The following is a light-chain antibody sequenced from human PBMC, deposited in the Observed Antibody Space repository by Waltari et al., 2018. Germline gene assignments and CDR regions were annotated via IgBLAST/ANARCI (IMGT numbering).Light chain of an antibody. Sequence: DIVMTQSPDSLAVSLGARATITCRSSQSVLNRDTKKSYLAWYQQKSGQTPKLLIYWASTRESGVPDRFSGSGSGTDFTLTITSLQAEDVAVYYCQQYYSTVTFGGGTKVEIK. CDR3: QQYYSTVT. CDR1: QSVLNRDTKKSY. V-gene: IGKV4-1*01. J-gene: IGKJ4*01. CDR2: WAS.